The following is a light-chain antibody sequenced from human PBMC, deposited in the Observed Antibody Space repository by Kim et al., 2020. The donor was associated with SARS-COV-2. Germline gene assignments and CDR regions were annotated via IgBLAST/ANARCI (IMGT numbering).Light chain of an antibody. Sequence: DIQMTQSPSTLSASVGDRVTITCRASQSISIWLAWYEQKLGKAPELLIYKASILESGVPSRFSGSGSGTEFSLTISSLQPDDFATYYCQQYKTEPWTFGQGTKLEI. CDR2: KAS. CDR3: QQYKTEPWT. CDR1: QSISIW. J-gene: IGKJ1*01. V-gene: IGKV1-5*03.